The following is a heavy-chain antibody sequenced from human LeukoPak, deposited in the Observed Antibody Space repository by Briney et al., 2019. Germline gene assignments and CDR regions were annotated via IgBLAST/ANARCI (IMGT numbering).Heavy chain of an antibody. CDR2: IIPIFGTA. J-gene: IGHJ4*02. CDR1: GGTFSSYA. Sequence: ASVKVSCKASGGTFSSYAISWVRQAPGQGLEWMGGIIPIFGTANYAQKFQGRVTITAGESTSTAYMELSSLRSEDTAVYYCARGPYYYDSSGYYLSFDYWGQGTLVTVSS. V-gene: IGHV1-69*13. D-gene: IGHD3-22*01. CDR3: ARGPYYYDSSGYYLSFDY.